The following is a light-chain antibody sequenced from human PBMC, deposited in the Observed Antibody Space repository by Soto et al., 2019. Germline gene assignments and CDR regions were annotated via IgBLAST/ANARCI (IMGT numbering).Light chain of an antibody. Sequence: DIVMTQSQEFLAVSRAGWATINSKSSQGVLYNSNNKNYLGWFHQRPGQPPKLFISWASHRESGVPDRFSGSGSGTDFTLTISSVQAEDVAVYYCQQYYSTLITFGQGTRLEIK. CDR2: WAS. V-gene: IGKV4-1*01. CDR1: QGVLYNSNNKNY. CDR3: QQYYSTLIT. J-gene: IGKJ5*01.